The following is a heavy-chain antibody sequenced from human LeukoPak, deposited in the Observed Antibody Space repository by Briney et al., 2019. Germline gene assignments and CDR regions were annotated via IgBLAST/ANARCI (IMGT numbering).Heavy chain of an antibody. V-gene: IGHV4-39*07. D-gene: IGHD5-18*01. J-gene: IGHJ3*02. CDR1: GGSISSSSYY. CDR2: IYYSGST. CDR3: ASDSLDTAAFDI. Sequence: SETLSLTCTVSGGSISSSSYYWGWIRQPPGKGLEWIGSIYYSGSTYYNPSLKSRVTISLDTSKNQFSLKLSSVTAADTAVYYCASDSLDTAAFDIWGQGTMVTVSS.